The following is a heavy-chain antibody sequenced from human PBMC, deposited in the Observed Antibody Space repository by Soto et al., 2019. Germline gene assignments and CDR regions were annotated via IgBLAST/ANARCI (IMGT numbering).Heavy chain of an antibody. CDR1: GFTFSSYG. V-gene: IGHV3-30*18. CDR2: ISYDGSNK. Sequence: SLRLSCAASGFTFSSYGMHWVRQAPGKGLEWVAVISYDGSNKYYADSVKGRFTISRDNSKNTLYLQMNSLRAEDTAVYYCAKDKYCSGGSCYQYYYYYYGMDVWGQGTTVTVSS. CDR3: AKDKYCSGGSCYQYYYYYYGMDV. J-gene: IGHJ6*02. D-gene: IGHD2-15*01.